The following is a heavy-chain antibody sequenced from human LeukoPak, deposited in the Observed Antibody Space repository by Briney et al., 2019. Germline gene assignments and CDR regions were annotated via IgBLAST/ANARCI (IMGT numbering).Heavy chain of an antibody. CDR3: ARDRIVVVVAALHVGFDP. CDR1: RFTFSSYA. J-gene: IGHJ5*02. V-gene: IGHV3-30*04. D-gene: IGHD2-15*01. CDR2: ISYDGSNK. Sequence: GGSLRLSCAASRFTFSSYAMHWVRQAPGKGLEWVAVISYDGSNKYYADSVKGRFTISRDNSKNTLYLQMNSLRAEDTAVYYCARDRIVVVVAALHVGFDPWGQGTLVTVSS.